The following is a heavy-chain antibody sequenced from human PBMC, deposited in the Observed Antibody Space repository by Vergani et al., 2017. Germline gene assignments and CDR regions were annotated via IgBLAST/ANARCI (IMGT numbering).Heavy chain of an antibody. J-gene: IGHJ6*03. CDR1: GFTFSSYG. Sequence: QVQLVESGGGVVQPGGSLRLSCAASGFTFSSYGMHWVRQAPGKGLEWVAFIRYDGSNKYYADSVKGRFTISRDNAKNSLYLQMNSLRAEDTAVYYCARDVDTAMADYYYYMDVWGKGTTVTVSS. D-gene: IGHD5-18*01. CDR3: ARDVDTAMADYYYYMDV. V-gene: IGHV3-30*02. CDR2: IRYDGSNK.